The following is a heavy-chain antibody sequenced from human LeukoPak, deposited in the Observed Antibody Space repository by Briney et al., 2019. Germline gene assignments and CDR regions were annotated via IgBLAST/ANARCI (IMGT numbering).Heavy chain of an antibody. CDR1: GLTFSSYA. D-gene: IGHD5-24*01. Sequence: GGSLRLSCAASGLTFSSYAMHWVRQAPGKGLEWVAVISYDGSNKYYADSVKGRFTISRDNSKNTLCLQMNSLRAEDTAVYYCARRRDSFDYWGQGTLVTVSS. CDR3: ARRRDSFDY. J-gene: IGHJ4*02. V-gene: IGHV3-30-3*01. CDR2: ISYDGSNK.